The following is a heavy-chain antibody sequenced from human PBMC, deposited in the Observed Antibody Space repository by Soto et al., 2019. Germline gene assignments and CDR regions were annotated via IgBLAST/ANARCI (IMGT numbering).Heavy chain of an antibody. CDR3: ARNSGYDYVDWFDP. Sequence: QVQLVQSGAEVKKPGASVKVSCKASGYTFTSYAMHWVRQAPGQRLEWMGWINAGNGNTKYSQKFQGRVTITRDTAASTAYMELSSLRSEDTAVYYCARNSGYDYVDWFDPWVQGTLVTVAS. CDR1: GYTFTSYA. J-gene: IGHJ5*02. V-gene: IGHV1-3*01. D-gene: IGHD5-12*01. CDR2: INAGNGNT.